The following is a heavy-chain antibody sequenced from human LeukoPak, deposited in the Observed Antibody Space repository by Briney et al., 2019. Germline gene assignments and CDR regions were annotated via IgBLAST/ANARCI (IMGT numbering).Heavy chain of an antibody. V-gene: IGHV4-59*01. J-gene: IGHJ4*02. CDR3: ARGPEDYFDY. D-gene: IGHD1-14*01. Sequence: SETLSLTCTVSGDSIGTYYWSWIRQPPGNGLEWIGYIHYSGSTNYNPSLKSRVTISVDTSTNQFSLKLTSVTASDTAVYYCARGPEDYFDYWGQGTLVTVSS. CDR1: GDSIGTYY. CDR2: IHYSGST.